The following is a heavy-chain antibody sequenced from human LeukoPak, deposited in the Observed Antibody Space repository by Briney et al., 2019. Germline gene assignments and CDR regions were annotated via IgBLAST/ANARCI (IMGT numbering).Heavy chain of an antibody. CDR2: IIPIFGTA. V-gene: IGHV1-69*05. CDR1: GGTFSSYA. D-gene: IGHD3-10*01. CDR3: ARNRPSGSPYFDY. Sequence: SVKVSCKASGGTFSSYAISWVRQAPGQGLEWMGGIIPIFGTANYAQKFQGRVTITTDESTSTAYMELSSLRSEDTAVYYCARNRPSGSPYFDYWGQGTLVTVSS. J-gene: IGHJ4*02.